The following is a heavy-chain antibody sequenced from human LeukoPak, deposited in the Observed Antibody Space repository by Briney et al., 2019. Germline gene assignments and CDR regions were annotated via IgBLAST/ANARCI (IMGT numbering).Heavy chain of an antibody. CDR1: GFTFSDYY. Sequence: GGSLRLSCAASGFTFSDYYMSWIRQAPGKGLEWGSYISSSGSTIYYADPVKGRFTISRDNAKNSLYLQMNSLGAEDTAVYYCARDRRDKTTVVTVDWFDPWGQGTLVTVSS. J-gene: IGHJ5*02. CDR3: ARDRRDKTTVVTVDWFDP. D-gene: IGHD4-23*01. CDR2: ISSSGSTI. V-gene: IGHV3-11*01.